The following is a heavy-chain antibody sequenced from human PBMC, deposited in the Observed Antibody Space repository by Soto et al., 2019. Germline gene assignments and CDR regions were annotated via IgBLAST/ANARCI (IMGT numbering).Heavy chain of an antibody. CDR2: IWYDGSNK. J-gene: IGHJ3*02. D-gene: IGHD3-10*01. Sequence: QVQLVESGGGVVQPGRSLRLSCAASGFTFSSYGMHWVRQAPGKGLEWVAVIWYDGSNKYYADSVKGRFTISRDNSKNTLYLQMNSLTAEDTAVYYCAREKGGYYVDAFDIWGQGTMVTVSS. CDR1: GFTFSSYG. V-gene: IGHV3-33*01. CDR3: AREKGGYYVDAFDI.